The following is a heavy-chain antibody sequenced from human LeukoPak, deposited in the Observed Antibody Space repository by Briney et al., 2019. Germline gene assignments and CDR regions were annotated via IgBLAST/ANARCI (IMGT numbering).Heavy chain of an antibody. CDR1: GFPFSTYA. V-gene: IGHV3-23*01. CDR3: ARTPQKHCSSTTCYPDY. J-gene: IGHJ4*02. Sequence: GGSLRLSCAASGFPFSTYAMSWVRQAPGTGREWVSTISGSGDTTYYADSVRGRFTVSRDNSKNTLYLQMNSLRAENTAVYYCARTPQKHCSSTTCYPDYWGQGTLVTVSS. D-gene: IGHD2-2*01. CDR2: ISGSGDTT.